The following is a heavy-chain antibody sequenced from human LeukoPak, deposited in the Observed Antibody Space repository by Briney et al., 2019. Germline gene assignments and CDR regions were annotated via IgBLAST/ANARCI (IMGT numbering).Heavy chain of an antibody. D-gene: IGHD1-26*01. J-gene: IGHJ4*02. Sequence: PGGSLRLSCAASGFTFSSYWMSWVRQAPGKGLEWVANIKQDGSEKYYVDSVKGRFTISRDNAKNSLYLQMNSLRAEDTAVYYCASYGGSSPTDYWGQGTLVTVSS. V-gene: IGHV3-7*01. CDR3: ASYGGSSPTDY. CDR2: IKQDGSEK. CDR1: GFTFSSYW.